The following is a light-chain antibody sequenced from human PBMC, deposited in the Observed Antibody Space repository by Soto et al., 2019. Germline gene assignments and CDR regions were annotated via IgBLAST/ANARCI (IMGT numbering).Light chain of an antibody. J-gene: IGKJ1*01. CDR3: QQYNDWPRT. CDR1: QSVLYSSNNKNY. Sequence: DIVMTQSPDSLAVSLGERATINCKSSQSVLYSSNNKNYLAWYQQKPGQPPKLLIYWASTRESGVPDRFSGSGSGTDFTLTISSLQSEDFAVYYCQQYNDWPRTFGQGTQVEIK. CDR2: WAS. V-gene: IGKV4-1*01.